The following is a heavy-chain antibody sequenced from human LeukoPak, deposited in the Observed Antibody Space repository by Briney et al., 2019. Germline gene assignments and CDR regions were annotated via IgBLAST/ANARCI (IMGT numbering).Heavy chain of an antibody. CDR2: INPNSGGT. CDR3: ARADRLHGGPYLIGP. J-gene: IGHJ5*02. D-gene: IGHD2-21*01. V-gene: IGHV1-2*02. CDR1: GYSFTDYY. Sequence: ASVKVSCKTSGYSFTDYYMHWVRQAPGQGLEWMGWINPNSGGTSSAQKFQGRVTMTRDTSITAVYMEVRWLTSDDTAVYYCARADRLHGGPYLIGPWGQGTLVTVSS.